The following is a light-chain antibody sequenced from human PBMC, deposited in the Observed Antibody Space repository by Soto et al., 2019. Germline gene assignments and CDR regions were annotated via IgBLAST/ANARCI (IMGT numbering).Light chain of an antibody. CDR2: GIS. J-gene: IGKJ4*01. Sequence: EIVMTQSPATLSVSPGERVTLSCRASQSVSSNLAWYQQKPGQAPRLLIYGISTRATGIPARFSGGGSGTEFTLTISSLQSEDFAVYSCQQYNDWPLTFGGGTKVEIK. V-gene: IGKV3-15*01. CDR3: QQYNDWPLT. CDR1: QSVSSN.